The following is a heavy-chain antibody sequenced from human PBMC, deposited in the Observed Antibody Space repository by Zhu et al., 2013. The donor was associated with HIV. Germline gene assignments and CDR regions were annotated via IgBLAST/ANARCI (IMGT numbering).Heavy chain of an antibody. CDR1: GYTFTGYY. CDR2: IYPKSGAT. CDR3: ARRLTGTTLAFDM. J-gene: IGHJ3*02. D-gene: IGHD1-7*01. Sequence: QVQLVQSGAEVKKPGASVKVSCKASGYTFTGYYMHWVRQAPGQGLQWMGWIYPKSGATNYAQRFQGRVTMTRDTSISTAYMELSRLRSDDTAVYYCARRLTGTTLAFDMWGQGTMVTISS. V-gene: IGHV1-2*02.